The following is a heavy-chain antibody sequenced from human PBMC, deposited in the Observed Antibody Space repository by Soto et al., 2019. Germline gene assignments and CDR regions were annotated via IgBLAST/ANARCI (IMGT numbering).Heavy chain of an antibody. V-gene: IGHV4-39*01. CDR3: AGFVVPASRNSDFDY. J-gene: IGHJ4*02. CDR1: GISVSTSDYY. D-gene: IGHD2-15*01. CDR2: IYYSGST. Sequence: PLETLSLTCTVSGISVSTSDYYWGWVRQPPGKGLDWIGNIYYSGSTFYNPSLRSRVTISVDTSKNQFSLKLNSVTAADTAVYFCAGFVVPASRNSDFDYWGQGTLVTVSS.